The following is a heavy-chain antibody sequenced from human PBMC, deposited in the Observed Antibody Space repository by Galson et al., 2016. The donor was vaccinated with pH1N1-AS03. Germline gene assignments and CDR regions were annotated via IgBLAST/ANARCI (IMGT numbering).Heavy chain of an antibody. V-gene: IGHV1-46*03. CDR1: GYTFTSYY. D-gene: IGHD5-24*01. J-gene: IGHJ4*02. CDR2: INPDTGST. CDR3: ARVLRRDGYNYQGGFDF. Sequence: SVKVSCKASGYTFTSYYLHWVRQAPGQGLEWMGLINPDTGSTNYAQKFQGRVTVTRDTSTSTVYMDLSSLRSEDTAVYYCARVLRRDGYNYQGGFDFWGQGTLVTVSS.